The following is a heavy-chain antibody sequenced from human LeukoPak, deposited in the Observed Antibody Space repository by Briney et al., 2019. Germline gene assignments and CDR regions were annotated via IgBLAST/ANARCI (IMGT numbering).Heavy chain of an antibody. V-gene: IGHV3-30*02. Sequence: GGSLRLSCAASGFTFSSYGMHWVRQAPGKGLEWVAFIRYDGSNKYYADSVKGRFTISRDNSKNTLYLQMNSLRAEDTAVYYCAKDTRDYDFWSGYSSWGQGTLVTVSS. CDR1: GFTFSSYG. J-gene: IGHJ5*02. CDR2: IRYDGSNK. CDR3: AKDTRDYDFWSGYSS. D-gene: IGHD3-3*01.